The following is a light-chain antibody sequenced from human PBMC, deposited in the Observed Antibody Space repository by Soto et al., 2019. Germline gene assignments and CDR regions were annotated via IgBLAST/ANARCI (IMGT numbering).Light chain of an antibody. J-gene: IGKJ1*01. V-gene: IGKV1-5*01. CDR2: DAT. Sequence: DIQRSRAPATLSASVGDMLAITFRASQSITRWLAWYQQKPGKAPKLLIHDATRLESGVPSRFSGSGSGTEFTLTISSLQPDNFATYYCQQYSSYWTFAQGTKV. CDR1: QSITRW. CDR3: QQYSSYWT.